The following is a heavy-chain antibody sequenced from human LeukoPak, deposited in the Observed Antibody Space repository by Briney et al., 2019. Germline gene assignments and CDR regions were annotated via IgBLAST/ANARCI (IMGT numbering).Heavy chain of an antibody. CDR3: ARVGRDYGDSVDY. CDR2: IYYSGST. Sequence: PSETLSLTCTVSGGSISSSSYYWGWIRQPPGKGLEWIGSIYYSGSTYYNPSLKSRVTISVDTSKNQFSLKLSSVTAADTAVYYCARVGRDYGDSVDYWGQGTLVTVSS. CDR1: GGSISSSSYY. D-gene: IGHD4-17*01. J-gene: IGHJ4*02. V-gene: IGHV4-39*07.